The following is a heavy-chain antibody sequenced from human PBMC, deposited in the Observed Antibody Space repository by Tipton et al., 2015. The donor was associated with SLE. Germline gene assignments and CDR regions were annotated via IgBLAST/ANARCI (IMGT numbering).Heavy chain of an antibody. CDR3: ASSYRGYDSNWNDMSYYFDS. CDR2: IRGNGGSI. J-gene: IGHJ4*02. V-gene: IGHV3-23*01. CDR1: GFTFSTYN. Sequence: SLRLSCAASGFTFSTYNMHWVRQAPGKGLEWGSGIRGNGGSIYYIGSVKGRFTISRDNSKSTLYLQMSSLKAEDTAVYYCASSYRGYDSNWNDMSYYFDSWGQGTLVTVSS. D-gene: IGHD5-12*01.